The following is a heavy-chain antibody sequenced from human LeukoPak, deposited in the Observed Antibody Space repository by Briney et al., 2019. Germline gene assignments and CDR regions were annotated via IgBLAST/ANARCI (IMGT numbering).Heavy chain of an antibody. CDR3: ARRGYSYGL. CDR1: GGSFSGYY. Sequence: SETLSLTCAVYGGSFSGYYWSWIRQPPGKGLEWIGEINRSGSTNYNPSLKSRVTISVDTSKNQFSLELSFVTAADTAVYYCARRGYSYGLWGQGTLVTVS. V-gene: IGHV4-34*01. CDR2: INRSGST. D-gene: IGHD5-18*01. J-gene: IGHJ4*02.